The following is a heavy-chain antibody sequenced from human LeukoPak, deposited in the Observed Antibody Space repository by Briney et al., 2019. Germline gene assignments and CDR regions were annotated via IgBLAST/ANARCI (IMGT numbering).Heavy chain of an antibody. CDR3: ASSWFAVAGSETNWFYP. V-gene: IGHV4-34*01. CDR1: GGSFSGYY. CDR2: SYYSGRP. Sequence: PSETLSLTCAVYGGSFSGYYWSWVRQPPGKGLEWIGSSYYSGRPYYSPSLKSRVTISVDTSKNQFSLKLSSVTAADTAVYYCASSWFAVAGSETNWFYPWGQGTLVTVSS. D-gene: IGHD6-19*01. J-gene: IGHJ5*02.